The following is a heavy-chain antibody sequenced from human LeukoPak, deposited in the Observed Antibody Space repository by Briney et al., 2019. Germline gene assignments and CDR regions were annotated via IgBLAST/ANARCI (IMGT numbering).Heavy chain of an antibody. Sequence: SETLSLTCTVSRGSISSSSYYWGWIRQPPGKGLEWIGSIYYSGSTYYNPSLKSRVTMSVDTPKNQFSLKLSSVTAADTAVYYCARQGEDSNYGVPDAFDIWGQGTMVTVSS. J-gene: IGHJ3*02. CDR3: ARQGEDSNYGVPDAFDI. D-gene: IGHD4-11*01. CDR2: IYYSGST. V-gene: IGHV4-39*01. CDR1: RGSISSSSYY.